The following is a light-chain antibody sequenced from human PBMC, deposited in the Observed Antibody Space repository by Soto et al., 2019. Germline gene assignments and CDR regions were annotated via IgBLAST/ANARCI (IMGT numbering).Light chain of an antibody. Sequence: EIVLTQSPGTLSLSPGERATLSCRASQSINYLAWYQQKVGQAPRLLIYGASTRATGIPARFSGSGSGTEFTLTISSLQSEDFAVYYCQQYNNWPPWTFGQGTKVDIK. CDR2: GAS. V-gene: IGKV3-15*01. CDR3: QQYNNWPPWT. J-gene: IGKJ1*01. CDR1: QSINY.